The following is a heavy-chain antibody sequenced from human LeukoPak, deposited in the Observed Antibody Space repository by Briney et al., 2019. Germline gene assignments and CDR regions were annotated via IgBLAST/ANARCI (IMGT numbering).Heavy chain of an antibody. CDR2: ISGSGGST. D-gene: IGHD1-1*01. Sequence: GGSLRLSCVASGFTFSNYAMSWVRQAQGKGLEWVSAISGSGGSTYYADSVKGRFTISRDNSKITMYLQMNSLRAEDTAVYNCAKGVRPYYYYGMDVWGQGTTVTVSS. J-gene: IGHJ6*02. V-gene: IGHV3-23*01. CDR3: AKGVRPYYYYGMDV. CDR1: GFTFSNYA.